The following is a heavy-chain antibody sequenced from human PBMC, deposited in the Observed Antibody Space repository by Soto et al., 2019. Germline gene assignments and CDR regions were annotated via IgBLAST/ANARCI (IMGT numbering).Heavy chain of an antibody. D-gene: IGHD2-2*02. CDR1: GYTFTDYY. J-gene: IGHJ6*02. CDR2: INPNSGAT. V-gene: IGHV1-2*02. Sequence: QVQLVHSRAEVKKPGASVNVSCKASGYTFTDYYIYWLRQAPGHGLEGMGWINPNSGATNYAHNFQGRVTMTRDTSIRAAYMELSRLSSDDTAVYYCAKDQGGYMVSGMDVWGQGTTVTVSS. CDR3: AKDQGGYMVSGMDV.